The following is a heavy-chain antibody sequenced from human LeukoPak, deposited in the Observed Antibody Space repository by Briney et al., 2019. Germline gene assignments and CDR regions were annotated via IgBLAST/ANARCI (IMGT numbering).Heavy chain of an antibody. Sequence: GASVKVSCKASGYTFTSYGISWVRQAPGQGLEWMGWISAYNGNTNYAQKLQGRVTMTTDKSTSTAYMELRSLRSDDTAVYYCARYLDRWSSGWCDYWGQGTLVTVSS. CDR1: GYTFTSYG. CDR3: ARYLDRWSSGWCDY. D-gene: IGHD6-19*01. V-gene: IGHV1-18*01. CDR2: ISAYNGNT. J-gene: IGHJ4*02.